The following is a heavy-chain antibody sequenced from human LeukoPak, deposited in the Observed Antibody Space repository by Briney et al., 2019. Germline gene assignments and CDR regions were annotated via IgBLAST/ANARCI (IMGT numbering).Heavy chain of an antibody. Sequence: PGGSLRLSCAASGFTFSSYGMHWVRQAPGKGLEWVAVIWYDRSNKYYADSVKGRFTISRDNSKNTLYLQMNSLRAEDTAVYYCARGLALRDLWRKWEGFDYWGQGTLVTVSS. CDR2: IWYDRSNK. CDR1: GFTFSSYG. J-gene: IGHJ4*02. V-gene: IGHV3-33*01. CDR3: ARGLALRDLWRKWEGFDY. D-gene: IGHD1-26*01.